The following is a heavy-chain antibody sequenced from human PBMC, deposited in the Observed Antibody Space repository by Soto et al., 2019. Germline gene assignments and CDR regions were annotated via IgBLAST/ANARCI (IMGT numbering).Heavy chain of an antibody. CDR2: ISPSGSPL. J-gene: IGHJ4*02. CDR3: ATSHGKHWNDF. V-gene: IGHV3-48*01. Sequence: EVKLVQSGGASVQSGGSLRLACAVSGLTYSDYSMNWVRQAPGKGLEWISYISPSGSPLYYADSVKGRFTISRDNAKNSLFLQRNSLRGEETAVYYCATSHGKHWNDFWGQGTVVTVSS. D-gene: IGHD1-1*01. CDR1: GLTYSDYS.